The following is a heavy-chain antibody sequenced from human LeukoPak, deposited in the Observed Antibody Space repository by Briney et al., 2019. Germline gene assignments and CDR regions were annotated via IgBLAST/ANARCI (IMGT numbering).Heavy chain of an antibody. Sequence: VSVKVSCKASGYSLTGYYMHWLRQAPGQGLEWMGWINPNSGDTGYAQKFQGRVTMTRDMSISTIYMELTRLRSDDTALYYCARWGGYSSSPDYWGQGTLVTVSS. V-gene: IGHV1-2*02. CDR2: INPNSGDT. CDR3: ARWGGYSSSPDY. D-gene: IGHD6-13*01. CDR1: GYSLTGYY. J-gene: IGHJ4*02.